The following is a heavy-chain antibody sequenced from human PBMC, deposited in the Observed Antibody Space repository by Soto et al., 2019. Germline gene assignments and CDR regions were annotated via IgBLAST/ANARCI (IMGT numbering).Heavy chain of an antibody. J-gene: IGHJ6*02. CDR3: ASPSSSRYYYGMDV. Sequence: GASVKVSCLASGGTFSSYAISWVRQAPGQGLEWMGGIIPIFGTANYAQKFQGRVTITADESKSTAYMELSSLRSEDTAVYYCASPSSSRYYYGMDVWGQGTTVTVSS. V-gene: IGHV1-69*13. CDR2: IIPIFGTA. D-gene: IGHD6-6*01. CDR1: GGTFSSYA.